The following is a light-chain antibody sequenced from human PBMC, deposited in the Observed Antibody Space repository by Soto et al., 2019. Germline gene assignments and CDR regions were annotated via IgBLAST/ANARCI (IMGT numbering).Light chain of an antibody. V-gene: IGLV2-23*01. Sequence: SVLTQPASVSGSPGQSITISCTGTSSDVGSYKFVSWYQQHPGKAPKLMIYEGSKRPSGVSNRFSGSKSDNTASLTISGLQAEDEADYYCCSYAGSSTYVFGPGTKLTVL. CDR3: CSYAGSSTYV. CDR1: SSDVGSYKF. J-gene: IGLJ1*01. CDR2: EGS.